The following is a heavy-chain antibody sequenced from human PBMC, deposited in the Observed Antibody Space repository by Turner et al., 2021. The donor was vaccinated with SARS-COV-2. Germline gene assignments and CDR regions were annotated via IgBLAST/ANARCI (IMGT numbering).Heavy chain of an antibody. Sequence: EVQLVESGGGLVKPGGSLRLSCAASGFTFSSYSMNWVRQDPGKGLEWVSSISSSSSYIYYADSVKGRFTISRDNAKNSLYLQMNSLRAEDTAVYYCAKQRDGYNSPFDYWGQGALVSVSS. CDR2: ISSSSSYI. CDR1: GFTFSSYS. D-gene: IGHD1-1*01. J-gene: IGHJ4*02. CDR3: AKQRDGYNSPFDY. V-gene: IGHV3-21*01.